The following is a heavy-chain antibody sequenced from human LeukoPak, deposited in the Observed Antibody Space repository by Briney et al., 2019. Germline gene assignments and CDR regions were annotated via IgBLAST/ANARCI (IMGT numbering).Heavy chain of an antibody. D-gene: IGHD3-22*01. CDR2: IYPGDSDT. CDR3: VTQRGYYYDSSGYPYYFDY. CDR1: GYSFTSYW. J-gene: IGHJ4*02. Sequence: GESLKISCKGSGYSFTSYWIGWVRQMPGKGLEWMGIIYPGDSDTRYSPSFQGQVTISADKSISTAYLQWSSLKASDTAMYYCVTQRGYYYDSSGYPYYFDYWGQGTLVTVSS. V-gene: IGHV5-51*01.